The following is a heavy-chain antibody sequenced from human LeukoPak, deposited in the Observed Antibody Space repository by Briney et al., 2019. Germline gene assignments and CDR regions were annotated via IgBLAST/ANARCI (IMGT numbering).Heavy chain of an antibody. V-gene: IGHV4-39*07. CDR3: ASLTTADAFDI. Sequence: SETLSLTCTVSGGSISSRSYYWGWIRQPPGKGLEWIGTIYYSGSTYYNPSLKSRVTISVDTSKNQFSLKLSSVTAADTAVFYCASLTTADAFDIWGQGTMVTVSS. CDR1: GGSISSRSYY. J-gene: IGHJ3*02. D-gene: IGHD3-22*01. CDR2: IYYSGST.